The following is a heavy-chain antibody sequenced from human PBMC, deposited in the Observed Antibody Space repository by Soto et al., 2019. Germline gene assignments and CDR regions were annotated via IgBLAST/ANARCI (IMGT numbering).Heavy chain of an antibody. V-gene: IGHV3-72*01. CDR3: ARVGYSYLYYFDY. Sequence: GGSLRLSCAASGFTFSDHYMDWVRQAPGKGLEWVGRTRNKANSNTSEYAASVKGRFTISRDDSKNSLYLQMNSLKTEYTAVYYCARVGYSYLYYFDYWGQGTLVTVSS. D-gene: IGHD5-18*01. CDR2: TRNKANSNTS. CDR1: GFTFSDHY. J-gene: IGHJ4*02.